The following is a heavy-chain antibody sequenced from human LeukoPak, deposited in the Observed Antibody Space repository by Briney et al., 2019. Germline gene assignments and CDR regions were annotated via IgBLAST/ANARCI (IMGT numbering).Heavy chain of an antibody. V-gene: IGHV3-21*04. D-gene: IGHD6-19*01. CDR1: GFTLNTYN. CDR2: ISATSTYI. Sequence: PGGSLRLSCAASGFTLNTYNMNWVRQAPGKGLEWLSSISATSTYIFYADSVKGRFTISRDNSKNSVSLQMNSLRAEDTAVYYCARVYRAAVAGTPYFDYWGQGTLVTVSS. J-gene: IGHJ4*02. CDR3: ARVYRAAVAGTPYFDY.